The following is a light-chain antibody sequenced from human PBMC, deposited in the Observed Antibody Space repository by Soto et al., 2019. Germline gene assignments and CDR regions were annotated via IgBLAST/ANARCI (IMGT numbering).Light chain of an antibody. CDR1: QSVSSSH. V-gene: IGKV3-20*01. CDR2: GAS. Sequence: EIVLTQSPGTLSLSPVERATLSCMASQSVSSSHLAWYQQKPGQAPRLLIYGASSRATGIPDRFSGSGSGTDFTLTISRLEPEDFAVYYCQQYGSSPRTFGQGTKVDIK. CDR3: QQYGSSPRT. J-gene: IGKJ1*01.